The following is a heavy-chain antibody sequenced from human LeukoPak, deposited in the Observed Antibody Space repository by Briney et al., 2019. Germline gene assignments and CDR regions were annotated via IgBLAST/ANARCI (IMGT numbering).Heavy chain of an antibody. CDR2: IYYSGST. J-gene: IGHJ4*02. CDR3: ARHTPSGWYLRGVDY. V-gene: IGHV4-39*01. CDR1: GGSIISSTYY. D-gene: IGHD6-19*01. Sequence: SETLSLTCTVSGGSIISSTYYWGWIRQPPGKGLEWIGSIYYSGSTYYNPSLKSRVTISVDTSKNQLSKNQFSLKLSSVTAADTAVYYCARHTPSGWYLRGVDYWGQGTLVTVSS.